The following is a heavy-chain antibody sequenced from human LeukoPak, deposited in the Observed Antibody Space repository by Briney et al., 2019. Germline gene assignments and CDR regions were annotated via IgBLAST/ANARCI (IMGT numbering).Heavy chain of an antibody. Sequence: GGSLRLSCAASGFTFTSYAMTWVRQAPGKGLEWVSAISGSGGSPYYADSVKGRFTISRDNSKNTLYLQMNSLRAEDTAVYYCAKDVNYYGSGSFDYWGQGTLVTVSS. CDR3: AKDVNYYGSGSFDY. D-gene: IGHD3-10*01. CDR2: ISGSGGSP. CDR1: GFTFTSYA. J-gene: IGHJ4*02. V-gene: IGHV3-23*01.